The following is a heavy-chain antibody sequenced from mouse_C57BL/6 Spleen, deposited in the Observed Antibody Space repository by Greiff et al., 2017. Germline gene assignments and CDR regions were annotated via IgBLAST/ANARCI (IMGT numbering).Heavy chain of an antibody. V-gene: IGHV1-53*01. D-gene: IGHD3-3*01. CDR1: GYTFTSYW. CDR2: INPSNGGT. J-gene: IGHJ4*01. Sequence: QVHVKQPGTELVKPGASVKLSCKASGYTFTSYWMHWVKQRPGQGLEWIGNINPSNGGTNYNEKFKSKATLTVDKSSSTAYMQLSSLTSEDSAVYYCALGPSYYAMDYWGQGTSVTVSS. CDR3: ALGPSYYAMDY.